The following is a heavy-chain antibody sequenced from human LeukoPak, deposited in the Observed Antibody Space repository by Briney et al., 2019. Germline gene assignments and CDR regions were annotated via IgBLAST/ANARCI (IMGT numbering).Heavy chain of an antibody. CDR1: GFIFRNYW. V-gene: IGHV3-74*01. CDR3: ARGPLIAAAGTW. D-gene: IGHD6-13*01. CDR2: INPNGITT. Sequence: GGSLRLSCAASGFIFRNYWMHWVRQAPGKGLVWVARINPNGITTTYTDSVKGRFTISRDNAKNSLFLQMNSLRAEDTAVYYCARGPLIAAAGTWWGQGTLVTVSS. J-gene: IGHJ4*02.